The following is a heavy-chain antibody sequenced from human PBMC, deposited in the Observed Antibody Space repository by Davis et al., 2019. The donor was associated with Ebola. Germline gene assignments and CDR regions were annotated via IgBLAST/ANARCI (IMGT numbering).Heavy chain of an antibody. CDR1: GFTFSNYG. J-gene: IGHJ4*02. Sequence: GESLKISCAASGFTFSNYGMHWVRQAPGKGLEWVAVISFDGAIKDYGDSVKGRFTISRDNSKNTLYLQMNSLRAEDSAVYYCAKRASDYYGEENDYWGQGALVTVSS. V-gene: IGHV3-30*18. CDR3: AKRASDYYGEENDY. CDR2: ISFDGAIK. D-gene: IGHD4-17*01.